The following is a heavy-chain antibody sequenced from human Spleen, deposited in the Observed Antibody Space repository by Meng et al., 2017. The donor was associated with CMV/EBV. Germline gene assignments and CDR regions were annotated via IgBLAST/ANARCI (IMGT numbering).Heavy chain of an antibody. Sequence: CAASGFTFNIYGMNWVRQAPGKGLECVSSITNTGGRTNYADSVKGRFIVSRDNSKNTLFLQINSLRTEDTAVYYCAKDRYYDSFFDFWGQGSLVTVSS. J-gene: IGHJ4*02. CDR2: ITNTGGRT. CDR1: GFTFNIYG. V-gene: IGHV3-23*01. CDR3: AKDRYYDSFFDF. D-gene: IGHD3-22*01.